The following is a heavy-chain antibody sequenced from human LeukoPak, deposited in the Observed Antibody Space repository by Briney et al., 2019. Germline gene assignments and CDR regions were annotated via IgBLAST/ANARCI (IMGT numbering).Heavy chain of an antibody. CDR3: HISCRGDCYSGGWLDP. CDR1: GFSFSLYA. D-gene: IGHD2-21*01. J-gene: IGHJ5*02. V-gene: IGHV3-23*01. CDR2: ISGSGDNT. Sequence: PGGSLRLSCAASGFSFSLYAMNWVRQAPGKGLEWVSAISGSGDNTYYADSVKGHFTISRDNSKNILYLQMNSLRAEDTAVYYCHISCRGDCYSGGWLDPWGQGTLVTASS.